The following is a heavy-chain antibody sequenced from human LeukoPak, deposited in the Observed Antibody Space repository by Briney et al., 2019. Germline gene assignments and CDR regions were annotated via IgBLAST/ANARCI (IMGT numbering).Heavy chain of an antibody. CDR1: GGSLSSGEYY. J-gene: IGHJ5*02. CDR2: IYYSGST. Sequence: SETLSLTCTVPGGSLSSGEYYWNCIRQPPGWGLEWIGYIYYSGSTYYNPSLKSRVTVSVDTSKNQLSLKLSSVTAADTAVYYCARVSLVGANWFDPWGQGTLVTVSS. D-gene: IGHD2-15*01. V-gene: IGHV4-30-4*01. CDR3: ARVSLVGANWFDP.